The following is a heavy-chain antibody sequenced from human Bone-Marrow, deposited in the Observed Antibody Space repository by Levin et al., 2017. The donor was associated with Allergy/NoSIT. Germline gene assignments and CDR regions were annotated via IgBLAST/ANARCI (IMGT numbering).Heavy chain of an antibody. J-gene: IGHJ3*01. CDR3: ARQGHDHSAFDL. D-gene: IGHD3-16*01. V-gene: IGHV5-51*01. Sequence: NHGESLKISCQGTGSSFNTYWVGWVRQMPGKGLEWMGMVYPGDSDTRYSPSVQGQVTISADKSITTAYLQWSSLRASDTAMYYCARQGHDHSAFDLWGQGTMVTVSS. CDR2: VYPGDSDT. CDR1: GSSFNTYW.